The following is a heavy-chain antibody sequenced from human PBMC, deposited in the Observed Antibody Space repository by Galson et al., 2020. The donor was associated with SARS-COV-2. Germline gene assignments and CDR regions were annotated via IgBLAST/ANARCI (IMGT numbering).Heavy chain of an antibody. V-gene: IGHV2-5*02. CDR3: VYSRWNTFHY. CDR1: GFSLRTTGVG. D-gene: IGHD1-1*01. Sequence: SGPTLVKPTQTLTLTCSFSGFSLRTTGVGVGWIRQPPGKALEWLALIYWDDDKRYNPSLKSRVTITKDTSINQVVFRMIDLDPVDTGTFYCVYSRWNTFHYWGQGTLVTVSS. J-gene: IGHJ4*02. CDR2: IYWDDDK.